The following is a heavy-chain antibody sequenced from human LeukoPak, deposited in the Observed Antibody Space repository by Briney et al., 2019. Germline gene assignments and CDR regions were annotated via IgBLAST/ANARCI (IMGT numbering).Heavy chain of an antibody. V-gene: IGHV1-2*02. D-gene: IGHD2-2*02. J-gene: IGHJ3*02. CDR2: INPNSGGT. CDR1: GYTFTDYY. CDR3: ASDWGLSQLEYCSNTNCYMGAFDI. Sequence: GASVKVSCKASGYTFTDYYMHCVRQAPGQGLEWMGWINPNSGGTNYAQKFQGRVTMTRDTSISTAYMELSRLRSDDTAVYYCASDWGLSQLEYCSNTNCYMGAFDIWGQRTMVTVSS.